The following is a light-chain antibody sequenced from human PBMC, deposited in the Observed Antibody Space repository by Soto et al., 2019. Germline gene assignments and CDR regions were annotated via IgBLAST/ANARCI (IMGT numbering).Light chain of an antibody. V-gene: IGKV3-15*01. CDR2: AVS. J-gene: IGKJ2*01. CDR3: QQYNTWPFT. Sequence: EILMTQSPATLSVSPGERATLSCRASQSVSNNLAWYQQKPGQAPRLLIYAVSTRATGIPARFSGSGSGTEFTLTISSLQSEHFAVYYCQQYNTWPFTFGQGTKLEIK. CDR1: QSVSNN.